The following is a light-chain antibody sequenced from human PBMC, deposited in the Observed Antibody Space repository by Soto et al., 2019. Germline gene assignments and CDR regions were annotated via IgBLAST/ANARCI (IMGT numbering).Light chain of an antibody. V-gene: IGKV4-1*01. CDR2: WAS. CDR3: QQYYSGPPWT. Sequence: DIVMTQSPDSLAVSLGERATINCRSSQSVFYSPTNKNNLAWYQQKPGQPPKLLIYWASTRQSGVPDRFSGSGSATDFTLTISSLQAEDVAVYYCQQYYSGPPWTFGQGTKVDIK. J-gene: IGKJ1*01. CDR1: QSVFYSPTNKNN.